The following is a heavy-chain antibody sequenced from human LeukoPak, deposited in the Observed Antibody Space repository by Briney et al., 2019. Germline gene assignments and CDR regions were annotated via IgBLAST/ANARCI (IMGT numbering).Heavy chain of an antibody. CDR2: ISGSGSTI. J-gene: IGHJ4*02. D-gene: IGHD3-22*01. V-gene: IGHV3-48*03. CDR3: ARGSFYYDTSGYYYFDY. CDR1: GFTFSSCE. Sequence: GGSLRLSCAVSGFTFSSCEMNWVRQAPGKGLEWISYISGSGSTIYYADSVKGRFTISRDNAKNSLYLQMNSLRAEDTAVYYCARGSFYYDTSGYYYFDYWGQGTLVTVSS.